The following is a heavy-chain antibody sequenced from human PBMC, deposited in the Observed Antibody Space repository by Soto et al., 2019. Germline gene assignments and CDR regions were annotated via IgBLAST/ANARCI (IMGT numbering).Heavy chain of an antibody. CDR1: DGSMNDQY. CDR3: ARTTVSNNYFDY. Sequence: SETLSLTCTVSDGSMNDQYWTWVWQSPGKGLEWIGYIYYSGNTNYNPSLKSRITISLDASKNQFSLKLSSVTAADTAVYYCARTTVSNNYFDYWGQGTLVTVSS. J-gene: IGHJ4*02. V-gene: IGHV4-59*11. CDR2: IYYSGNT. D-gene: IGHD4-17*01.